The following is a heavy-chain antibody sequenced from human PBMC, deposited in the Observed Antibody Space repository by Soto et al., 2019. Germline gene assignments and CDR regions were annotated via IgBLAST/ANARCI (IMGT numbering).Heavy chain of an antibody. V-gene: IGHV1-46*01. CDR3: ARAASGNDSPRYYFDY. CDR1: GYTFTSYY. Sequence: QVQLVQSGAEVKKPGASVKVSCKASGYTFTSYYMHWVRQAPGQGLEWMGIINPSGGSTSYAQKFRGRVPMNMDTSTSTVYLEVSSRRSEDTAVYYCARAASGNDSPRYYFDYWGQGTLVTVSS. CDR2: INPSGGST. D-gene: IGHD3-22*01. J-gene: IGHJ4*02.